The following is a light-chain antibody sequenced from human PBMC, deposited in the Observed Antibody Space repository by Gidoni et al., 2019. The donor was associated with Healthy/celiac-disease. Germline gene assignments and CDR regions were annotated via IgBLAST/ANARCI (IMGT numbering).Light chain of an antibody. CDR1: SSNIGSNT. CDR3: AAWDDSLNGYVV. Sequence: QSVLTQPPSASGTPGQRVTISCSGSSSNIGSNTVNWYQQLPGTAPKLLISSNNQRPSGVPDRFSGSKSGTSASLAISGLQSEDEADYYCAAWDDSLNGYVVFGGGTKLT. CDR2: SNN. V-gene: IGLV1-44*01. J-gene: IGLJ2*01.